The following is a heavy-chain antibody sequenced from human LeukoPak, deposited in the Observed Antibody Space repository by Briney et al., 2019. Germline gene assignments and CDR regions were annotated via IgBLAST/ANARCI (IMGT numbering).Heavy chain of an antibody. J-gene: IGHJ3*02. V-gene: IGHV3-30*19. CDR3: AREGDSSSSVGAFDI. CDR2: IWYDGSNK. Sequence: GGSLRLSCAASGFTFSSYGMHWVRQAPGKGLEWVAVIWYDGSNKYYADSVKGRFTISRDNSKNTLYLQMNSLRAEDTAVYYCAREGDSSSSVGAFDIWGQGTMVTVSS. D-gene: IGHD6-6*01. CDR1: GFTFSSYG.